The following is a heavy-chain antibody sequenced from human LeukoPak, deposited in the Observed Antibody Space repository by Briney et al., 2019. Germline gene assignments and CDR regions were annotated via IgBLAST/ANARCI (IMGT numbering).Heavy chain of an antibody. J-gene: IGHJ3*02. CDR3: ASWSHSDNAFDI. V-gene: IGHV1-18*01. Sequence: ASVKVSCKASGYTFTSYGISWVRQAPGQGLEWMGWISAYNGNTNYAQKLQGRVTMTTDTSTSTAYMELSSLRSEDTAVYYCASWSHSDNAFDIWGQGTMVTVSS. CDR1: GYTFTSYG. CDR2: ISAYNGNT.